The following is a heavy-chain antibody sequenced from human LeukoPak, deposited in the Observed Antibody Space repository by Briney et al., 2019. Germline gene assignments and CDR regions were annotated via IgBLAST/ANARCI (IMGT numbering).Heavy chain of an antibody. Sequence: ASVRVSCKASGGTFSSYAISWVRQAPGQGLEWMGGIIPIFGTANYAQKFQGRVTITADGSTSTAYMELSSLRSEDTAVYYCARKLRYYDSSGYYYGYWGQGTLVTVSS. CDR3: ARKLRYYDSSGYYYGY. CDR1: GGTFSSYA. V-gene: IGHV1-69*13. J-gene: IGHJ4*02. CDR2: IIPIFGTA. D-gene: IGHD3-22*01.